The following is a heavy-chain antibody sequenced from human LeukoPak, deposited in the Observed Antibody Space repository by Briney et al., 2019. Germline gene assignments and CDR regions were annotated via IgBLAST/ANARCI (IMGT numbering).Heavy chain of an antibody. CDR1: RYIFTSYY. J-gene: IGHJ4*02. CDR2: INPNSGGT. Sequence: ASVKVSCKASRYIFTSYYIHWVRQAPGQGLEWMGWINPNSGGTNYAQKFQVRVTMTGDTSISTAYMELSRLRSDDTAVYYCARDRGSSWYVDYWGQGTLVTVSS. V-gene: IGHV1-2*02. CDR3: ARDRGSSWYVDY. D-gene: IGHD6-13*01.